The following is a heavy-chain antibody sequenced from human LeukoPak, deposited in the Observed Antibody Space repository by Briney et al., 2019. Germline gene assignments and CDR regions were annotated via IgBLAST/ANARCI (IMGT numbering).Heavy chain of an antibody. CDR2: VYYSGST. D-gene: IGHD5-24*01. J-gene: IGHJ4*02. CDR1: GGSISRFY. Sequence: SETLSLTCTVSGGSISRFYWSWIRQPPGKALEWIGYVYYSGSTNYNPSLRSRVTMSVDTSKNQFSLKLNSVAAADTAVYYCARNSRDGDNWEYHYFDYWGQGTLVTVSS. CDR3: ARNSRDGDNWEYHYFDY. V-gene: IGHV4-59*08.